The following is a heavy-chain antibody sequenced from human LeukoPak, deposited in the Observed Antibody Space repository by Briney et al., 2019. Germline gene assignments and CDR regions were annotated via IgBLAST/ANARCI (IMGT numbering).Heavy chain of an antibody. CDR1: GGSISSSSYY. J-gene: IGHJ4*02. D-gene: IGHD3-22*01. CDR2: IYYSGST. V-gene: IGHV4-39*01. Sequence: PQTLSLTCTLSGGSISSSSYYWGWIRQPPGKGLEWIGSIYYSGSTNYNPSLKSRGTISVDTSKTQFSLKLSSVTAADTAVYYCARLGYYDSSGYYCFDYWGQGTLVTVSS. CDR3: ARLGYYDSSGYYCFDY.